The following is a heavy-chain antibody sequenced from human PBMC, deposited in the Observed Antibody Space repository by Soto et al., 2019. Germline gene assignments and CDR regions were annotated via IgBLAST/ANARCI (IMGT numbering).Heavy chain of an antibody. V-gene: IGHV3-64*07. CDR1: GFTFSTHA. CDR3: ARSIHDFWSGYPQGFLDY. CDR2: ISSNGGST. J-gene: IGHJ4*02. D-gene: IGHD3-3*01. Sequence: EVQLVESGGGLVQPGGSLRLSCAASGFTFSTHAMHWVRQAPGKGLEYISAISSNGGSTFYADSVQGRFTISRDNSKNTLYLQVGSLRAEDMAVYYCARSIHDFWSGYPQGFLDYWGQGTLVTVSS.